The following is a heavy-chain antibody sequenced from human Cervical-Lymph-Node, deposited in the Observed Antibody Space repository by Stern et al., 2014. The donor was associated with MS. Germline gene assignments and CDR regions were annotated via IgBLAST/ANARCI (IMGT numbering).Heavy chain of an antibody. D-gene: IGHD6-19*01. V-gene: IGHV3-23*04. Sequence: EDQLVESGGGLVQPGGSLRLSCAASGFTFSSYAMSWVRQAPGKGLEWVSAISGSGGSTYYADSVKGRFTISRDNSKNTLYLQMNSLRAEDTAVYYCARMPSLYSSGWYWYFDLWGRGTLVTVSS. J-gene: IGHJ2*01. CDR2: ISGSGGST. CDR3: ARMPSLYSSGWYWYFDL. CDR1: GFTFSSYA.